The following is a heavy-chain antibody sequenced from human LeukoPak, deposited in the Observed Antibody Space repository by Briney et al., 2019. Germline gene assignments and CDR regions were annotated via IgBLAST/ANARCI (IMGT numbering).Heavy chain of an antibody. CDR1: GFTFSSYG. J-gene: IGHJ1*01. Sequence: GGSLRLSCAASGFTFSSYGMHWVRQAPGKGLEWVAVISYDGSNKYYADSVKGRFTISRDNSMNTLYLQMNSLRAEDTAVYYCAKDGDSSGYYAAGWGQGTLVTVSS. V-gene: IGHV3-30*18. CDR2: ISYDGSNK. D-gene: IGHD3-22*01. CDR3: AKDGDSSGYYAAG.